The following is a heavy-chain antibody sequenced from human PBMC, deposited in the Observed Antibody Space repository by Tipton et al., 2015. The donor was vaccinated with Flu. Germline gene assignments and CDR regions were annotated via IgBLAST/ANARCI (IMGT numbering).Heavy chain of an antibody. V-gene: IGHV4-61*09. J-gene: IGHJ5*02. CDR1: GGSISSSSYY. CDR3: ARDFGDLNWFDP. CDR2: IYTSEST. Sequence: TLSLTCTVSGGSISSSSYYWTWIRQPAGKGLEWIGQIYTSESTKYNPSLKSRVTMSLDTSKNQFSLKMSSVTAADTAMYYCARDFGDLNWFDPWGQGTLVTVSS. D-gene: IGHD4-17*01.